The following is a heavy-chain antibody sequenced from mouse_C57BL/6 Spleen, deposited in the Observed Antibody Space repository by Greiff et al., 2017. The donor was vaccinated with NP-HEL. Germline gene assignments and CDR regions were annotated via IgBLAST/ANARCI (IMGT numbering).Heavy chain of an antibody. CDR3: ASGTGTSAMDY. V-gene: IGHV3-6*01. D-gene: IGHD4-1*01. CDR1: GYSFTSGYY. Sequence: EVKLQESGPGLVKPSQSLSLSCSVSGYSFTSGYYWNWIRQFPENQLEWMGYISYDGSNNYNPSLKNRISITRDTSKNQFFLKLNSVTTEDTATYYCASGTGTSAMDYWGQGTSVTAAS. J-gene: IGHJ4*01. CDR2: ISYDGSN.